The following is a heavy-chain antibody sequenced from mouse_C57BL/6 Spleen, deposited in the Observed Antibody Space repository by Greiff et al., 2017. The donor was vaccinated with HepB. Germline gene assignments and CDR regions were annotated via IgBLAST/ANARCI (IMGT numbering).Heavy chain of an antibody. CDR1: GYTFTSYW. J-gene: IGHJ3*01. V-gene: IGHV1-55*01. CDR2: IYPGSGST. CDR3: ARIYDGYFLWCAY. Sequence: VKLQQPGAELVKPGASVKMSCKASGYTFTSYWITWVKQRPGQGLEWIGDIYPGSGSTNYNEKFKSKATLTVDTSSSTAYMQLSSLTSEDSAVYYCARIYDGYFLWCAYWGQGTLVTVSA. D-gene: IGHD2-3*01.